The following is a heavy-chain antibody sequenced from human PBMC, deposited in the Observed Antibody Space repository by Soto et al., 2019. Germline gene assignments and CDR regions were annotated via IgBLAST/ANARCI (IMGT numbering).Heavy chain of an antibody. CDR3: ARDSPDYDILTGYAYYYGMDV. V-gene: IGHV4-59*01. CDR2: IYYSGST. CDR1: GGSISSYY. J-gene: IGHJ6*02. Sequence: SETLSLTCTVSGGSISSYYWSWIRQPPGKGLEWIGYIYYSGSTNYNPSLKSRVTISVDTSKNQFSLKLSSVTAADTAVYYCARDSPDYDILTGYAYYYGMDVWGQGTTVTVSS. D-gene: IGHD3-9*01.